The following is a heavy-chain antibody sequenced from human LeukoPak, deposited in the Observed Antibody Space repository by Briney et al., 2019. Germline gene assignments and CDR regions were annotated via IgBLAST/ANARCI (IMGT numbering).Heavy chain of an antibody. Sequence: GGSLRLSCAASGFTFSSYGMHWVRQAPGKGLEWVAVISYDGSNKYYADSVKGRFTISRDNSKNTLYLQMNSLRAEDTAVYYCAKDRSWYFDYWGQGTLVTVSS. CDR2: ISYDGSNK. CDR3: AKDRSWYFDY. V-gene: IGHV3-30*18. J-gene: IGHJ4*02. D-gene: IGHD6-13*01. CDR1: GFTFSSYG.